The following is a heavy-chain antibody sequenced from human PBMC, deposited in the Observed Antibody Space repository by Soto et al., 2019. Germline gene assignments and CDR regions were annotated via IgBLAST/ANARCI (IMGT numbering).Heavy chain of an antibody. CDR3: AIQGYYYDSSGYDAFDI. D-gene: IGHD3-22*01. V-gene: IGHV5-51*01. Sequence: GESLKISCKGSGYSFTSYWIGWVRQMPGKGLEWMGIIYPGDSDTRYSPSFQGQVTISADKSSSTAYLQWSSLKASDTAMYYCAIQGYYYDSSGYDAFDIWGQGTMVTVSS. J-gene: IGHJ3*02. CDR1: GYSFTSYW. CDR2: IYPGDSDT.